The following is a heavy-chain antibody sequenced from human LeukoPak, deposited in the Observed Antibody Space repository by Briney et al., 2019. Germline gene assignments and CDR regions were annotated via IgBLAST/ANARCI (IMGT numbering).Heavy chain of an antibody. CDR2: ISYSGTT. CDR1: GGSISSYY. Sequence: SETLSLTCTVSGGSISSYYWSWIRQPPGKGLEWIGYISYSGTTNYNPSLKSRVTISVDMSKSQFSLKLNSVTAADTAVYYCGRVTTGTVDHWGQGTLVTVSS. J-gene: IGHJ4*02. V-gene: IGHV4-59*01. CDR3: GRVTTGTVDH. D-gene: IGHD1-1*01.